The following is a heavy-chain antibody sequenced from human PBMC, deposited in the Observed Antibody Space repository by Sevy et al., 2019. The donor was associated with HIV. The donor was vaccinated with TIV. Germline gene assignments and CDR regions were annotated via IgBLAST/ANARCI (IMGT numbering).Heavy chain of an antibody. Sequence: ASVKVSCKASGGTFSSYCITWVRQAPGQGLEWMGEINPIFGSANYGQKFQGRVTMTTDQSTSTVYMELSSLRSDDTAVYYCARGGGLSPHHWLDPWGQGTLVTVSS. CDR1: GGTFSSYC. D-gene: IGHD3-16*01. V-gene: IGHV1-69*05. CDR2: INPIFGSA. CDR3: ARGGGLSPHHWLDP. J-gene: IGHJ5*02.